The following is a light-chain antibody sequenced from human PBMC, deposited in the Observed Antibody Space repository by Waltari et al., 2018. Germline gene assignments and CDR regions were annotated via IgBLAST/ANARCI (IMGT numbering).Light chain of an antibody. CDR3: STWDDGLAGGVV. Sequence: QAVLTQPPSASGTPGQTVTISCSGSRSKIGSNTVTWYQQLPGTTPKVLIYNNDQRPSGVPDRFSGSKSGTSVSLAISGLQSDDEADYYCSTWDDGLAGGVVFGGGTKLTVL. CDR2: NND. V-gene: IGLV1-44*01. J-gene: IGLJ2*01. CDR1: RSKIGSNT.